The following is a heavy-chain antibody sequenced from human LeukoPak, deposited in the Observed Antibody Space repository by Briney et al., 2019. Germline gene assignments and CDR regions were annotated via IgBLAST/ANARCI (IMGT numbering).Heavy chain of an antibody. J-gene: IGHJ4*02. CDR1: GGSISSSSYY. CDR2: IYYSGST. V-gene: IGHV4-39*01. CDR3: ARGIRYYYDSSGYYLFDY. D-gene: IGHD3-22*01. Sequence: SETLSLTCTVSGGSISSSSYYWGWIRQPPGKGLEWIGSIYYSGSTYYNPSLKSRVTISVDTSKNQFSLKLSSVTAADTAVYYCARGIRYYYDSSGYYLFDYWGQGTLVTVSS.